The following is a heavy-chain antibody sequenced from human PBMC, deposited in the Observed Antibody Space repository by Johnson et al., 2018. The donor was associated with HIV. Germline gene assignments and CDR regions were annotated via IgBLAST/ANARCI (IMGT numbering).Heavy chain of an antibody. D-gene: IGHD3-22*01. CDR1: GFSFSRYG. CDR3: ARGSGYYAAFDI. V-gene: IGHV3-33*01. J-gene: IGHJ3*02. Sequence: QVQLVESGGGVVQPGRSLRLSCAASGFSFSRYGMHWVRQAPGKGLQWVAVIWFDGSNTYYDDSVRGRFSISRADSENTVYLEMNSLRAEDTAIYYCARGSGYYAAFDIWGQGTLVTVSS. CDR2: IWFDGSNT.